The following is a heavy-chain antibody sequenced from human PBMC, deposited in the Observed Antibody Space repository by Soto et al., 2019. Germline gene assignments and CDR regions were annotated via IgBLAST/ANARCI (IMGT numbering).Heavy chain of an antibody. V-gene: IGHV4-30-4*08. Sequence: SETLSLTCAVSGGSISSGGYSWSWIRQPPGKGLEWIGYIYYSGSTYYNPSLKSRVTISVDTSKNQFSLKLSSVTAADTAVYYCARDPPGYGMDVWGQGTTVTVSS. CDR3: ARDPPGYGMDV. J-gene: IGHJ6*02. CDR2: IYYSGST. CDR1: GGSISSGGYS.